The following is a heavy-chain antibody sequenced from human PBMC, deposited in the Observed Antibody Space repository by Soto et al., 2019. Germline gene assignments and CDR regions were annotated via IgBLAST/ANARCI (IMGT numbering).Heavy chain of an antibody. J-gene: IGHJ6*02. V-gene: IGHV3-30*18. CDR1: GFTFSSYG. D-gene: IGHD3-10*01. Sequence: GGSLRLSCAASGFTFSSYGMHWVRQAPGKGLEWVAVISYDGSNKYYADSGKGRFTISRDNSKNTLYLQMNSLRAEDTAVYYCAKDGHYGSGYLYYYYGMDVWGQGTTVTVSS. CDR2: ISYDGSNK. CDR3: AKDGHYGSGYLYYYYGMDV.